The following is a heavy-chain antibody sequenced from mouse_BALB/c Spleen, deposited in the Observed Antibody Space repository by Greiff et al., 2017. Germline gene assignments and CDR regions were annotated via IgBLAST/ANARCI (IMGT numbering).Heavy chain of an antibody. V-gene: IGHV1S81*02. J-gene: IGHJ1*01. Sequence: VQLQQSGAELVKPGASVKLSCKASGYTFTSYWMHWVKQRPGQGLEWIGEINPSNGRTNYNEKYKSKATLTVDKSSSTAYMQLSSLTSEDSAVYYCARQDWYFDVWGAGTTVTVSS. CDR1: GYTFTSYW. CDR2: INPSNGRT. CDR3: ARQDWYFDV.